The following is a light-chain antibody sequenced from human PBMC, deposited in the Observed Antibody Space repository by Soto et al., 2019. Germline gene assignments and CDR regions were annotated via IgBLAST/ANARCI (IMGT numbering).Light chain of an antibody. CDR2: AAS. CDR1: QGIDTS. V-gene: IGKV1-9*01. CDR3: QHYNSYSEA. Sequence: DIQMTQSPSSLSASVEDRLIITCRSSQGIDTSFAWYQQKPGKAPTLLIYAASNFQSGVTSRFSGSGSCTEFTLTISSLQPDDFATYYCQHYNSYSEAFGQGTKVDIK. J-gene: IGKJ1*01.